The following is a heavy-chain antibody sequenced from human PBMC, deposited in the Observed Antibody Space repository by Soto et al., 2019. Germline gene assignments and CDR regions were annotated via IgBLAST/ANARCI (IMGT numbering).Heavy chain of an antibody. Sequence: QVQLVDSGGGVVQPGRSLRLSCVASAFNFGSYGMHWVRQAPGKGLEWVAVIYYNGGTKNYADSVKGRFTISRDNSNNTLYLQMNSLRAEHTAVYYCSRGNWYFDLWGRGTLVTVSS. V-gene: IGHV3-33*01. CDR3: SRGNWYFDL. CDR2: IYYNGGTK. J-gene: IGHJ2*01. CDR1: AFNFGSYG.